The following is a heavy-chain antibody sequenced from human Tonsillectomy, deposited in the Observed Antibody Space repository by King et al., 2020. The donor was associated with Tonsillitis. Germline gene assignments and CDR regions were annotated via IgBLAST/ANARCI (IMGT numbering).Heavy chain of an antibody. D-gene: IGHD2-21*02. J-gene: IGHJ4*02. Sequence: QLQESGPGLVKPSETLSLTCTVSGYSISSGYYWGWIRQPPGKGLEWIGSIYHSGSTYYNPSLKSRVTISVDTSKNQFSLKLSSVTAADTAVYYCASLCNGDCYSRFDYWGQGTLVIVSS. CDR1: GYSISSGYY. CDR2: IYHSGST. CDR3: ASLCNGDCYSRFDY. V-gene: IGHV4-38-2*02.